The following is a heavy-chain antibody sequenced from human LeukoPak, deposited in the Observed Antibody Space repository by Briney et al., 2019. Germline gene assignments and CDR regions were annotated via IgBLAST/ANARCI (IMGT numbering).Heavy chain of an antibody. CDR3: ARRPALLAGGLDA. CDR1: GYPFTKYW. CDR2: VFPGDSDT. J-gene: IGHJ5*02. Sequence: GDSLKISCQASGYPFTKYWVAWVRQIPGKGLDWMGIVFPGDSDTRYHPSFRGRVTISADRSTNTAYLRWNSLEASDTAIYYCARRPALLAGGLDAWGWGTLITVSS. D-gene: IGHD3-16*01. V-gene: IGHV5-51*01.